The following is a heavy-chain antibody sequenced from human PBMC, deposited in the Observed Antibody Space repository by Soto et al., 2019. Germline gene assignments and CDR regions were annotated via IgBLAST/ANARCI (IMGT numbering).Heavy chain of an antibody. J-gene: IGHJ4*02. V-gene: IGHV3-23*01. CDR2: IGVCSDA. Sequence: EVQLLESGGGLVQPGESLRLSCAASGFTFSSYAMSWARQAPGKGLEWVSSIGVCSDAYYADSVKGRFTLSRDNSRNTLYLQMTSRRAENTALYYCAKIYFYDSWGQGTLVTVSS. CDR1: GFTFSSYA. CDR3: AKIYFYDS.